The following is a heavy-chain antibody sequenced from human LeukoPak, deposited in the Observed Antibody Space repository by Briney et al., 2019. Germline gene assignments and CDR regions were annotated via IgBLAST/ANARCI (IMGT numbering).Heavy chain of an antibody. J-gene: IGHJ6*04. Sequence: ETLSLTCTVSGGSISSGGYYWSWIRQPPGKGLEWVANIKEDGSEKYCVDSVKGRFTVSRDNAKNSLYLQMNSLRAEDTAVYYCALGYCSSGCYTGPPMDVWGKGTTVTVSS. D-gene: IGHD2-2*01. V-gene: IGHV3-7*01. CDR2: IKEDGSEK. CDR1: GGSISSGGYY. CDR3: ALGYCSSGCYTGPPMDV.